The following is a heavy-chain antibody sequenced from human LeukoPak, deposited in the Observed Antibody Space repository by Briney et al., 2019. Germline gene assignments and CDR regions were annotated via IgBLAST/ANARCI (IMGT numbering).Heavy chain of an antibody. CDR1: GFIFSSYG. J-gene: IGHJ4*02. V-gene: IGHV3-30*18. CDR2: ISCDGSNK. Sequence: GGSLRLSCAASGFIFSSYGMHWVRQAPGKGLEWVAVISCDGSNKYYADSVKGRFTISRDNSKNTLYLQMNSLRAEDTAVYYCAKRLSGSYQFDYWGQGTLVTVSS. CDR3: AKRLSGSYQFDY. D-gene: IGHD1-26*01.